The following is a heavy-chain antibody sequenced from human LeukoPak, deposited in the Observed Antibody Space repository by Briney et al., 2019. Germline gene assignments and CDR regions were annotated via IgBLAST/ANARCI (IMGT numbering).Heavy chain of an antibody. CDR3: AKMAWNYDSSGYRDY. D-gene: IGHD3-22*01. Sequence: GGSLRLSCAASGFSFSNYWMHWVRQAPGKGLVWVSRISSDGSDTIYADSVKGRFTMSRDNAKNTLYLQMNSLRAEDTAAYYCAKMAWNYDSSGYRDYWGQGTLVTVSS. V-gene: IGHV3-74*01. CDR2: ISSDGSDT. J-gene: IGHJ4*02. CDR1: GFSFSNYW.